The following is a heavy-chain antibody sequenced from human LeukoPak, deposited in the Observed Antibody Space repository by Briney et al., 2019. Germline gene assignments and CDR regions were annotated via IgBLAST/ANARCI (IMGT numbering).Heavy chain of an antibody. CDR2: INYSGST. CDR3: ARDPLSTNDFDI. J-gene: IGHJ3*02. CDR1: GGSITNSY. V-gene: IGHV4-59*01. D-gene: IGHD1-1*01. Sequence: PSETLSLTCTVSGGSITNSYWNWIRQSPGKGLEWIGYINYSGSTNYNPSLKSRVTISVDTSKNQFSLKLSSVTAADTTVYFCARDPLSTNDFDIWGQGTMVTVSS.